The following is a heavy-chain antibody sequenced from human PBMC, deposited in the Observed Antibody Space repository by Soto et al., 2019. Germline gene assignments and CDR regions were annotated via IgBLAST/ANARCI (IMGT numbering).Heavy chain of an antibody. CDR1: GFTFSSYA. J-gene: IGHJ4*02. Sequence: QVQLVESGGGVVQPGRSLRLSCAASGFTFSSYAMHWVRQAPGKGLEWVAVISYDGSNKYYADSVKGRFTISRDNSKNTLYLQMNSLRAEDTAVYYRARDLVRDVFVRDNFDYWGQGTLVTVSS. D-gene: IGHD3-16*02. V-gene: IGHV3-30-3*01. CDR2: ISYDGSNK. CDR3: ARDLVRDVFVRDNFDY.